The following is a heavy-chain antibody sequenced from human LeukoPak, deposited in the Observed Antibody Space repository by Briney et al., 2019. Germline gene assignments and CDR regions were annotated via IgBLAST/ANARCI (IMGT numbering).Heavy chain of an antibody. V-gene: IGHV1-8*01. CDR3: ARGGGYDILSL. Sequence: EAXVKVSCKASGYTFTSYDINWVRQAPGQGLEWMGWMNPNSGNTGYAQKFQGRATMTRNTSISTAYMELSSLRSEDTAVYYCARGGGYDILSLWGQGTMVTVSS. CDR1: GYTFTSYD. J-gene: IGHJ3*01. CDR2: MNPNSGNT. D-gene: IGHD3-9*01.